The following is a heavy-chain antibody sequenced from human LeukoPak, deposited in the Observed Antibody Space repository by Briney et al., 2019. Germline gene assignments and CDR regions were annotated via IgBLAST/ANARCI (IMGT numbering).Heavy chain of an antibody. CDR1: GFTFSSYW. CDR2: IKQDGSEK. D-gene: IGHD6-13*01. Sequence: GGSLRLSCAASGFTFSSYWMSWVRQAPGKGLEWVANIKQDGSEKYYVDSVKGRFTISRDNAKNSLYPQMNSLRAEDTAVYYCARDGPGIAAAAPRYWGQGTLVTVSS. CDR3: ARDGPGIAAAAPRY. V-gene: IGHV3-7*03. J-gene: IGHJ4*02.